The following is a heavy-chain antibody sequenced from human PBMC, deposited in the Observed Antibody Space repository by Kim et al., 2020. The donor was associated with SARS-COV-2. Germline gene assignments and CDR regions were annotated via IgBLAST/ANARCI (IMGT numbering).Heavy chain of an antibody. D-gene: IGHD3-22*01. V-gene: IGHV4-31*03. CDR1: GGSISSGGYY. Sequence: QTLSLTCTVSGGSISSGGYYWSWIRQHPGKGLEWIGYIYYSGSTYYNPSLKSRVTISVDTSKNQFSLKLSSVTAADTAVYYCARGQGLITMIVVVVGAFDYWGQGTLVTVSS. CDR3: ARGQGLITMIVVVVGAFDY. J-gene: IGHJ4*02. CDR2: IYYSGST.